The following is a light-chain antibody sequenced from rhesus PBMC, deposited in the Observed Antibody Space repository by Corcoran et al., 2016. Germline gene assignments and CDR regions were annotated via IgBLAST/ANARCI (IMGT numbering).Light chain of an antibody. CDR1: QSLLDSDDGYTF. Sequence: DIVMTQTPLSLPVTPGEPASISCRSSQSLLDSDDGYTFLDWYLQKPGQFPQLLIYDVSSRASGVPDRFSGNGSDTDFTLKISRVEAEDVGVYYCMQSLEFPLTFGGGTKVEI. J-gene: IGKJ4*01. V-gene: IGKV2-104*02. CDR3: MQSLEFPLT. CDR2: DVS.